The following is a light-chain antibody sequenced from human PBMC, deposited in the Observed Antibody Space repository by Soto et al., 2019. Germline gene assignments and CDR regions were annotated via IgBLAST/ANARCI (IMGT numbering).Light chain of an antibody. CDR1: SSDVGGYNY. Sequence: QSALTQPASVSGSPGQSITISCTGTSSDVGGYNYVSWYQQHPGKAPKLMIYDVDKRPSGVPDRFSGSKSGNTASLTISGLQAEDEADYYCCSYVGSSSTWVFGGGTKLTVL. V-gene: IGLV2-11*01. CDR2: DVD. CDR3: CSYVGSSSTWV. J-gene: IGLJ3*02.